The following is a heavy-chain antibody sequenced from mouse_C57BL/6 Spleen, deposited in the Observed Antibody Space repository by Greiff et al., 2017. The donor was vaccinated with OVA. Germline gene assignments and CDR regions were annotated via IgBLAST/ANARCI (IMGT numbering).Heavy chain of an antibody. CDR1: GFNIKDDY. J-gene: IGHJ2*01. Sequence: VQLKESGAELVRPGASVKLSCTASGFNIKDDYMHWVKQRPEQGLEWIGWIDPENGDTEYASKFQGKATITADTSSNTAYLQLSSLTSEDTAVYYCTTWDYYGSSDYWGQGTTLTVSS. D-gene: IGHD1-1*01. CDR2: IDPENGDT. CDR3: TTWDYYGSSDY. V-gene: IGHV14-4*01.